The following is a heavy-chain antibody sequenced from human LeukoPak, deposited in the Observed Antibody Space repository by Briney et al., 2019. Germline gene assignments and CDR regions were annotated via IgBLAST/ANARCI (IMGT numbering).Heavy chain of an antibody. Sequence: ESGPALVKPTQTLTLTCTFSGFSLTTTGMCVSWIRQPPGKALEWLALIDWDDDKYYSTSLKTRLTISKDTSKNQVVLTMTHLDPVDTATYFCARLLQTYAGSPTYYFDYWGQGSLVTVSS. CDR3: ARLLQTYAGSPTYYFDY. J-gene: IGHJ4*02. D-gene: IGHD2-8*01. CDR2: IDWDDDK. V-gene: IGHV2-70*01. CDR1: GFSLTTTGMC.